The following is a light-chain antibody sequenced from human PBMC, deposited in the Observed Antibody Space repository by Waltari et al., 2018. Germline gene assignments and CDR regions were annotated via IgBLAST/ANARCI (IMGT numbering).Light chain of an antibody. CDR2: VEN. V-gene: IGLV3-10*01. J-gene: IGLJ2*01. Sequence: SYELTQPPSVSVSPGQTARITCSGHALPKRFVFWARQKSGQAPVLVLFVENQRPSGIPGRFSGPTSGTLATLTVSGAQGEDEGDYYCYSTDITGDQRVFGGGTKLTVL. CDR1: ALPKRF. CDR3: YSTDITGDQRV.